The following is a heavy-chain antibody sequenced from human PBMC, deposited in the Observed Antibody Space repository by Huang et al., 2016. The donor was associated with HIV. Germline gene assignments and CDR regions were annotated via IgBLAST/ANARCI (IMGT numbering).Heavy chain of an antibody. Sequence: EVHLVESGGGLVRPGRSLRLSCAASGFTFRSYWMNWVRQAPGRGVEWVANRNLDGSERFYVDSVRGRFTISRDNANNSVSLQLNSLKAEDTGVYYCARGFQAKPGDYWGQGTLVTVSS. V-gene: IGHV3-7*01. CDR1: GFTFRSYW. J-gene: IGHJ4*02. CDR3: ARGFQAKPGDY. CDR2: RNLDGSER.